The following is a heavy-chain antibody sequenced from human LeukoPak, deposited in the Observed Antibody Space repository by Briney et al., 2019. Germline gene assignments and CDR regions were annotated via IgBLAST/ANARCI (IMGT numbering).Heavy chain of an antibody. CDR2: INWNGGST. CDR3: ASTTVNAFDF. J-gene: IGHJ3*01. D-gene: IGHD4-17*01. CDR1: GVTFDDYG. Sequence: RPGGSLRLSCAASGVTFDDYGMGWVRQAPGKGLEWVSGINWNGGSTGYADSVKGRFTISRDNAKNSLYLQMNSLRAEDTAVYYCASTTVNAFDFWGQGTMVTVSS. V-gene: IGHV3-20*04.